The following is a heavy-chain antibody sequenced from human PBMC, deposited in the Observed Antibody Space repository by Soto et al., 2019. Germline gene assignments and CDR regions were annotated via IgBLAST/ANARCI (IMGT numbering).Heavy chain of an antibody. CDR3: ARHGSGDYGISEVRWFDP. V-gene: IGHV4-4*02. CDR2: IYHSEST. D-gene: IGHD4-17*01. Sequence: SETLSLTCAVSGGSIISSNWWSWVRHPPGKGLEWIGEIYHSESTNYNPSLKSRVTISVDKSNNQFSLKLSSVTAADTAVYYCARHGSGDYGISEVRWFDPWGQGTLVTVS. CDR1: GGSIISSNW. J-gene: IGHJ5*02.